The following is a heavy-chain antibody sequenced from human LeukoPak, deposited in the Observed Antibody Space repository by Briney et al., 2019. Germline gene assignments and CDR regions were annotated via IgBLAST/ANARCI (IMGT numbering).Heavy chain of an antibody. CDR3: ASLLSTIAARHY. D-gene: IGHD6-6*01. CDR1: GGSISSGGYY. V-gene: IGHV4-31*03. J-gene: IGHJ4*02. Sequence: SQTLSLTCTVSGGSISSGGYYWSWIRQHPGKGLEWIGYIYYSGSTYYNPSLKSRVTISVDTSKNQFCLKLSSVTAADTAVYYCASLLSTIAARHYRGQGTLVTVSS. CDR2: IYYSGST.